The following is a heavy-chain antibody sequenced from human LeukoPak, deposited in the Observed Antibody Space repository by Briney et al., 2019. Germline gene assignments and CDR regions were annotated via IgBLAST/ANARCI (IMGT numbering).Heavy chain of an antibody. Sequence: ASVNVSCKASGYTFTTYGISWVRQAPGQGLEWMGWISAYNGNTNYAQKLQGRVTMTTDTSTNTAYMELRNLRSDDTAVYYCAKDYRFSDPKSGLASDHWGQGTLVTVSS. J-gene: IGHJ4*02. CDR3: AKDYRFSDPKSGLASDH. V-gene: IGHV1-18*04. D-gene: IGHD3-16*02. CDR1: GYTFTTYG. CDR2: ISAYNGNT.